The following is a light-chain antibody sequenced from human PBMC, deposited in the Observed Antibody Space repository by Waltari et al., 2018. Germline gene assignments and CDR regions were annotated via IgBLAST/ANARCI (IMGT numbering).Light chain of an antibody. CDR1: SGSIASNY. J-gene: IGLJ3*02. Sequence: NFMLTQPHSVSESPGKTVTISCTGRSGSIASNYVPWYQQRPGSAPTTVIYENNQRPSGVPDRFSGSIDSSSNSASLTIAGLKTEDEADYYCQSYDSTNCLFGGGTKLTVL. CDR3: QSYDSTNCL. CDR2: ENN. V-gene: IGLV6-57*02.